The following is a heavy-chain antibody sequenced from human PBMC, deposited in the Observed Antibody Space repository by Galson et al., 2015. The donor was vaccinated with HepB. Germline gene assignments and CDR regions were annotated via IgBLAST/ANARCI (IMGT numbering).Heavy chain of an antibody. CDR2: ISTSGSYK. J-gene: IGHJ4*02. CDR1: GFTFSGYS. V-gene: IGHV3-21*01. Sequence: SLRLSCAASGFTFSGYSMNWVRQAPGKGLEWVSSISTSGSYKYYADSVKGRFTISRENAKNSLYLQMNSLRAEDTAVYYCARARVRHGSGSYSPFDYWGQGTLVTVSS. D-gene: IGHD3-10*01. CDR3: ARARVRHGSGSYSPFDY.